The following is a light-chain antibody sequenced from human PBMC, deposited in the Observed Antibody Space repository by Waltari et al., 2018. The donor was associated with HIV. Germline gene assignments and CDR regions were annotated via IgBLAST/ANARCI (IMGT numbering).Light chain of an antibody. V-gene: IGKV1-5*03. CDR2: KAS. J-gene: IGKJ5*01. CDR1: QSISGW. Sequence: DIQMTQSPSTLSASLGDRVTITCRASQSISGWLAWYQQKPGKAPKLLIYKASSLESGVPSRFSGSGSGTEFTLTISSLQPDDFATYYCQQYNSYSSITFGQGTRLEIK. CDR3: QQYNSYSSIT.